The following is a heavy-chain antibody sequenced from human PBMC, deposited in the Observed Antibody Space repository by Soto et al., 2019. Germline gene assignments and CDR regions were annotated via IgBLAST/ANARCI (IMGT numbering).Heavy chain of an antibody. CDR1: GYSFTSYW. Sequence: EVQLVQSGAEVKKPGESLKISCKGSGYSFTSYWIGWVRQMPGKGLEWMGIIYPGDSDTRYSPSFQGQVTISADKSISTEYLQWSSLKASDTAMYYCAGGGVRGVITRTRDYYGMDVWGQGTTVTVSS. J-gene: IGHJ6*02. CDR3: AGGGVRGVITRTRDYYGMDV. D-gene: IGHD3-10*01. V-gene: IGHV5-51*01. CDR2: IYPGDSDT.